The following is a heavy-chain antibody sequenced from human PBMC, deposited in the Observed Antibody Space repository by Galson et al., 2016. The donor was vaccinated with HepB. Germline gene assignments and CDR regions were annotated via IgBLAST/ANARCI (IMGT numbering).Heavy chain of an antibody. D-gene: IGHD7-27*01. CDR1: GFTFSRNG. CDR3: AKDPLGIGPAFDI. Sequence: SLRLSCAASGFTFSRNGMSWVRQAPGKGLEWVSALSDDGGTTVYADSVRGRFTVSRDNSRNTLYLQINSLRAEDTAVYHCAKDPLGIGPAFDIWGNGTMVTVST. CDR2: LSDDGGTT. V-gene: IGHV3-23*01. J-gene: IGHJ3*02.